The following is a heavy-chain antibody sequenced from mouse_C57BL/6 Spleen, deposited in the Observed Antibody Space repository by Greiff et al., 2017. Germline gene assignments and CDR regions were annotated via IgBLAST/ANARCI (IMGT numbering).Heavy chain of an antibody. CDR1: GFTFSDYG. CDR2: ISSGSSTI. J-gene: IGHJ4*01. Sequence: EVQLVESGGGLVKPGGSLKLSCAASGFTFSDYGMHWVRQAPEKGLEWVAYISSGSSTIYYADTVKGRFTIPRDNAKNTLFLQMTSRRAEETAMYYCARGSNSYYYAMDYWGQGTSVTVSS. D-gene: IGHD2-5*01. V-gene: IGHV5-17*01. CDR3: ARGSNSYYYAMDY.